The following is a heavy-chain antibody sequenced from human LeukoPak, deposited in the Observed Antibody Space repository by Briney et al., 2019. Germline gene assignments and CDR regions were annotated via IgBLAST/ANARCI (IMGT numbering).Heavy chain of an antibody. J-gene: IGHJ4*02. Sequence: PSETPSLTCTVSGGSISSSYWSWIRQPAGKGLEWIGRAYTSGSTDYNPSPRSRVTMSLDTSKNQLSLILNSVIAADTAVYYCARGIAGGFHFFDYWGQGTLVTVSS. CDR3: ARGIAGGFHFFDY. V-gene: IGHV4-4*07. D-gene: IGHD3-16*01. CDR1: GGSISSSY. CDR2: AYTSGST.